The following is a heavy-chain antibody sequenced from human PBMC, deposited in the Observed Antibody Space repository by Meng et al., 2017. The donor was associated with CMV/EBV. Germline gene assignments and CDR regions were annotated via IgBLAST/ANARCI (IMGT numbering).Heavy chain of an antibody. D-gene: IGHD3-22*01. CDR3: AREVVVITPYNWFDP. Sequence: HVLLQESGPGLDKPSQTLSLTCTGSGGSSSSGSYYWSWIRQPAGKGLEWIGRIYTSGSTNYNPSLKSRVTISVDTSKNQFSLKLSSVTAADTAVYYCAREVVVITPYNWFDPWGQGTLVTVSS. CDR1: GGSSSSGSYY. J-gene: IGHJ5*02. V-gene: IGHV4-61*02. CDR2: IYTSGST.